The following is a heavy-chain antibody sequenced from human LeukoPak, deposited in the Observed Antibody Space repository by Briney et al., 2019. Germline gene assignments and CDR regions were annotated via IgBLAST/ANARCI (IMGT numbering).Heavy chain of an antibody. J-gene: IGHJ4*02. V-gene: IGHV3-33*01. CDR3: AREGPRGNSQFDY. D-gene: IGHD2/OR15-2a*01. CDR2: IWYDGSNK. Sequence: QPGGSLRLSCAASGFTFSSYGMHWVRQAPGKGLEWVALIWYDGSNKYYTDSVKGRLTVSRDNSKNTLYLQMNSLRAEDTAIYYCAREGPRGNSQFDYWGQGTLVTVPS. CDR1: GFTFSSYG.